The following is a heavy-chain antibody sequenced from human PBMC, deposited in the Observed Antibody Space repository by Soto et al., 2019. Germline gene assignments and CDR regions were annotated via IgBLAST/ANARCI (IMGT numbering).Heavy chain of an antibody. CDR2: ISWNSGSI. V-gene: IGHV3-9*01. CDR1: GFTFDDYA. Sequence: GGSLRLSCAASGFTFDDYAMHWARQAPGKGLEWVSGISWNSGSIGYADSVKGRFTISRDNAKNSLYQQMNSLRAEDTALYYCAKDKAGIGSTYDILTGYHKYYYYYYGMDVWGQGTTVTVSS. D-gene: IGHD3-9*01. J-gene: IGHJ6*02. CDR3: AKDKAGIGSTYDILTGYHKYYYYYYGMDV.